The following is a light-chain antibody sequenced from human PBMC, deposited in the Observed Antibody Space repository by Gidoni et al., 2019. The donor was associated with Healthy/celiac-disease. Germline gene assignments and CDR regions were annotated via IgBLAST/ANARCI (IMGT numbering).Light chain of an antibody. CDR3: QQSYSTPWT. J-gene: IGKJ1*01. CDR1: QSISSY. V-gene: IGKV1-39*01. Sequence: DIQMNQSPTSLSASVGDRVTITCRASQSISSYLNWYQQKPGKAPKLLIYAASSLQSGVPSRSSGSGSGTDFTLTISSLQPEDFSTYYCQQSYSTPWTFGQGTKVEIK. CDR2: AAS.